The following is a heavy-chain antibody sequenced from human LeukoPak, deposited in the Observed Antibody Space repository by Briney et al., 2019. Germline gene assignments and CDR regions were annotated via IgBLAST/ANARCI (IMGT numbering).Heavy chain of an antibody. CDR3: ARMGYYYAWGCPESPIDC. Sequence: GRSLRLSCAASGFTLSSYAMHWVRQAPDKGLEWVAVISYDGSNKYYADSVKGRFTIHRDNAKNSLFIQMNGLRAEDTAVYYCARMGYYYAWGCPESPIDCWGQGTLVTVSS. CDR1: GFTLSSYA. CDR2: ISYDGSNK. D-gene: IGHD3-16*01. J-gene: IGHJ4*02. V-gene: IGHV3-30*04.